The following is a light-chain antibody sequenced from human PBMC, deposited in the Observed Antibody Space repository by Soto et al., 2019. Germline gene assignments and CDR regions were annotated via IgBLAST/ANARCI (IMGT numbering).Light chain of an antibody. Sequence: DIQMTQSPSSLSASVGDRVTITCRASQSISSYLNWYQQKPGKAPNLLILAASTLQSGVPSRFSGSGSGTEFTLTISSLQPEDFATYYCQQFNNYPPTFGQGTRLEIK. CDR3: QQFNNYPPT. CDR1: QSISSY. CDR2: AAS. J-gene: IGKJ5*01. V-gene: IGKV1-9*01.